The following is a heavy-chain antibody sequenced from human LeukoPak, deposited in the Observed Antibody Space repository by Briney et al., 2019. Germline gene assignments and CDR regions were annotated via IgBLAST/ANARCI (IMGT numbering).Heavy chain of an antibody. V-gene: IGHV1-2*04. J-gene: IGHJ3*02. CDR3: ASRELQRDLDAFDI. Sequence: ASVKVSCKASGYTFTGYYMHWVRQAPGQGLEWMGWINPNSGGTNYAQKFQGWVTMTRDTSISTAYMELSRLRSDDTAVYYCASRELQRDLDAFDIWGQGTMVTVSS. D-gene: IGHD1-1*01. CDR2: INPNSGGT. CDR1: GYTFTGYY.